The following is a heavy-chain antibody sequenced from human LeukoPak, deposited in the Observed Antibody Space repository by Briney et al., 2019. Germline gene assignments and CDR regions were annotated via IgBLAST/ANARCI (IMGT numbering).Heavy chain of an antibody. Sequence: ASVKVSCKASGYTFTSYGISWVRQAPGHGLEWMGWISAYNGNTNYAQKLQGRVTMTTDTSTSTAYMELRSLRSDDTAVYYCARALDYGDYYYYMDVWGKGTTVTVSS. V-gene: IGHV1-18*01. J-gene: IGHJ6*03. D-gene: IGHD4-17*01. CDR1: GYTFTSYG. CDR3: ARALDYGDYYYYMDV. CDR2: ISAYNGNT.